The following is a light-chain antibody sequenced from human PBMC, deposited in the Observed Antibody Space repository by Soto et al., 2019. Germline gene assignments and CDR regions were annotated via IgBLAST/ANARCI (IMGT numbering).Light chain of an antibody. J-gene: IGLJ1*01. CDR2: DVS. CDR1: SSDFGGYNY. V-gene: IGLV2-14*01. CDR3: SSYTSSSTLYV. Sequence: QSVLTQPASVSGSPGQSITISCTGTSSDFGGYNYVSWYQQHPGKAPKLMIYDVSNRPSGVSNRFSGSKSGNTASLTISGLQAEDEADYYCSSYTSSSTLYVLGTGTKSPS.